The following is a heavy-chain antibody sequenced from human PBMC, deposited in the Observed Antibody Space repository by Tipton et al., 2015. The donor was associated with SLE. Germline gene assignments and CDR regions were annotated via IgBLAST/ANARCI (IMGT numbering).Heavy chain of an antibody. CDR3: ALSSVAATQAY. Sequence: QLVQSGAEVKKPGASVMVSCTASGYTFSNYYMHWVRQAPGHRLEWIGIVNPDGGATSYAQKFQGRVTVSADTSSNTVHMELSGLRSEDTAVYYCALSSVAATQAYWGQGTLVTVSS. D-gene: IGHD6-13*01. CDR1: GYTFSNYY. V-gene: IGHV1-46*01. J-gene: IGHJ4*02. CDR2: VNPDGGAT.